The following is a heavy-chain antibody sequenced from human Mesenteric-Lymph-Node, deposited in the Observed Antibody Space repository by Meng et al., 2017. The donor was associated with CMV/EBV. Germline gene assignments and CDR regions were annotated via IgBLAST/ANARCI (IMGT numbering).Heavy chain of an antibody. Sequence: SVNVSRKASGCTFSSYAISWVRQAPGQGLEWMGGIIPILGIANYAQKFQGRVTITADKSTSTARMELSSLRSEGTAVYYCARDISNYCGTGSHEGFDPWGQGTMVTVS. J-gene: IGHJ5*01. V-gene: IGHV1-69*10. CDR1: GCTFSSYA. CDR2: IIPILGIA. CDR3: ARDISNYCGTGSHEGFDP. D-gene: IGHD3-10*01.